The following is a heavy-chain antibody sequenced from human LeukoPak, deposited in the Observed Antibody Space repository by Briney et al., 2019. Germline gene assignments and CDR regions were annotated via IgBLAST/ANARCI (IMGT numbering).Heavy chain of an antibody. Sequence: GSSVKVSCKASGGTFSSYAISWVRQAPGQGLEWMGGIIPIFGTANYAQKFQGRVTITADESTSTAYMELSSLRSEDTAVDYCASASSSYDWFDPWGQGTLVTVSS. J-gene: IGHJ5*02. D-gene: IGHD6-13*01. CDR2: IIPIFGTA. CDR3: ASASSSYDWFDP. V-gene: IGHV1-69*01. CDR1: GGTFSSYA.